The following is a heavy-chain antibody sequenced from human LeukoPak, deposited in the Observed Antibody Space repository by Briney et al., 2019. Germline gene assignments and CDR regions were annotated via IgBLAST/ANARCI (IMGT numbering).Heavy chain of an antibody. D-gene: IGHD2-2*01. CDR1: GFTFSSYA. CDR3: AKVDRYCSSTSCYGWDY. CDR2: ISGSGGST. J-gene: IGHJ4*02. V-gene: IGHV3-23*01. Sequence: PGGSLRLSCAASGFTFSSYAMSWVRQAPGKGLEWVSAISGSGGSTYYADSVKGRFTISRDNSKNTLYLQMNSLRAEDTAVYYCAKVDRYCSSTSCYGWDYWGQGTLVTLSS.